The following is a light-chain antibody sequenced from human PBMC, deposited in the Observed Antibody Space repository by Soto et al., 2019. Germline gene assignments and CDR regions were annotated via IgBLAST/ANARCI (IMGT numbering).Light chain of an antibody. CDR3: QQLRMYPST. CDR1: QSVSSSY. J-gene: IGKJ4*01. Sequence: IVLTQSPGTLSLSLWERAALSCRASQSVSSSYLAWYQQKPGQAPRLLMYDTSTRATGIPARFSGSGSGTDFALTITSLQAEDFATYYCQQLRMYPSTFGGGTKVDIK. CDR2: DTS. V-gene: IGKV3-20*01.